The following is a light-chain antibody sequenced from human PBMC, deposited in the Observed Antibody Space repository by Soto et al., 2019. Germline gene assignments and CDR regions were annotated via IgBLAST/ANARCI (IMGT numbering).Light chain of an antibody. Sequence: EIVLTQSPGTLSLSPGERATLSCRTSQSVDSSFVAWFQQKPGQAPRLLVYGASSRATGIPDRFSGSGSGTAFTLTINRLEPEDFAMYFCQQYGSSPWTFGQGTKVEMK. J-gene: IGKJ1*01. V-gene: IGKV3-20*01. CDR1: QSVDSSF. CDR3: QQYGSSPWT. CDR2: GAS.